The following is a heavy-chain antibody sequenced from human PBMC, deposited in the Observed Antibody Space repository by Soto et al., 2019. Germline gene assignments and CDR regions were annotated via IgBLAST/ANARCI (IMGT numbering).Heavy chain of an antibody. Sequence: EERLVESGGGLVQPGRSLRLSCAASGFTFDDYAMHWVRQAPGKGLEWVSGITWNSGSIGYADSVKGRFTISRDNAKNSLYLQMNSLRAEDTALYYCAKGRMEGPWGQGTLVTVSS. CDR3: AKGRMEGP. J-gene: IGHJ5*02. V-gene: IGHV3-9*01. CDR2: ITWNSGSI. D-gene: IGHD1-1*01. CDR1: GFTFDDYA.